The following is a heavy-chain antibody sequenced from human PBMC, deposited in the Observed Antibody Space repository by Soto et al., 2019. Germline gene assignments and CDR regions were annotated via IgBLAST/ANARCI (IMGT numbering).Heavy chain of an antibody. CDR1: GGPITNSNYY. CDR2: IFYDVST. Sequence: QLQLQESGPGLVKPSETLSLTCTVSGGPITNSNYYWGWIRQPPGKGLEWIGRIFYDVSTYYNPSLPSRVAISVDTSRNLFSLKLTSVTAAETAVYYCVRLVPATAAGDFWGQGIRVTVSS. V-gene: IGHV4-39*02. J-gene: IGHJ4*02. CDR3: VRLVPATAAGDF. D-gene: IGHD6-13*01.